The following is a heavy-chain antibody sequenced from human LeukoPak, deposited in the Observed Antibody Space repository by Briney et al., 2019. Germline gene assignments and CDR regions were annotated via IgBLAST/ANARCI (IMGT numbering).Heavy chain of an antibody. J-gene: IGHJ4*02. CDR2: IYYSGST. CDR1: GCSISSYY. V-gene: IGHV4-59*01. Sequence: SETLSLTCTVSGCSISSYYWSGIRQPPGKGLEWIGYIYYSGSTNYNPSLKSRVTISVDTSKNQFSLKLSSVTAADTALYYCARGIFGVVPKTFDYWGQGTLATVSS. D-gene: IGHD3-3*01. CDR3: ARGIFGVVPKTFDY.